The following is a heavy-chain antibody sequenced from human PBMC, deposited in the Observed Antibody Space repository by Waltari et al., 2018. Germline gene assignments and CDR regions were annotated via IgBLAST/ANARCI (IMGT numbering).Heavy chain of an antibody. CDR3: AREHCSGGSCSPNYYYYGMDV. Sequence: QVQLQESGPGLVKPSQTLSLTCTVSGGSISSGSYYWSWIRQPAGKGLEWIGRIYTSGSTNYNPSRKSRVTISVDTSKNQFSLKLSSVTAADTAVYYCAREHCSGGSCSPNYYYYGMDVWGQGTTVTVSS. CDR2: IYTSGST. V-gene: IGHV4-61*02. D-gene: IGHD2-15*01. CDR1: GGSISSGSYY. J-gene: IGHJ6*02.